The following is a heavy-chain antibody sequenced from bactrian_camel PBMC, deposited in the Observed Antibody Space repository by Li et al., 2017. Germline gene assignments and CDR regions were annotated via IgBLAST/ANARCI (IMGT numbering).Heavy chain of an antibody. CDR3: AADISVTATYCGEWTS. CDR2: IYGDGSNT. J-gene: IGHJ4*01. Sequence: HVQLVESGGGSVQPGGSLTLSCVASGFTFGHYYMNWVRQAPGKGLEWVSSIYGDGSNTYYADSVKGRFTISKDNAKNTLYLQMTTLKPEDSAMYYCAADISVTATYCGEWTSWGQGTQVTVS. CDR1: GFTFGHYY. V-gene: IGHV3-2*01. D-gene: IGHD2*01.